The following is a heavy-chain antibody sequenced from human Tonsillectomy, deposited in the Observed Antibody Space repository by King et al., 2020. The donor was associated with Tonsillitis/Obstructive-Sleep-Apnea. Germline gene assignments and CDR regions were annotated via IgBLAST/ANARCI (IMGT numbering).Heavy chain of an antibody. V-gene: IGHV3-7*03. CDR2: IKGDGSDK. Sequence: VQLVESGGGLVQPGGSLRLSCAGSGFTFSTYWMIWVRQAPGKGLEWVANIKGDGSDKYVVDSVKGRFTISRDNAKNSLYLRMNSLRAEDTAVYYCARDSNPHRAGSYWDAFDIWGQGTMVTVSS. CDR1: GFTFSTYW. D-gene: IGHD5-24*01. J-gene: IGHJ3*02. CDR3: ARDSNPHRAGSYWDAFDI.